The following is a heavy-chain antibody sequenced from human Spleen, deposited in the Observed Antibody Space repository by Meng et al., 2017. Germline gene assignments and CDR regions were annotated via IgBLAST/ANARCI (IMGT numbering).Heavy chain of an antibody. CDR2: ISWNSGSI. CDR3: AKESSGSGGNFDY. Sequence: GGSLRLSCAASGFTFDDYAMHWVRQAPGKGLEWVSGISWNSGSIGYADSVKGRFTISRDNAKNSLYLQMNSLRAEDTALYYCAKESSGSGGNFDYWGQGTLVTVSS. D-gene: IGHD3-10*01. V-gene: IGHV3-9*01. CDR1: GFTFDDYA. J-gene: IGHJ4*02.